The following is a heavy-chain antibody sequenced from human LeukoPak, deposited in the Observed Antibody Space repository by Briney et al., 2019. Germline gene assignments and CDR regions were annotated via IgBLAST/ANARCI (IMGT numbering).Heavy chain of an antibody. CDR2: IYSGDNT. J-gene: IGHJ4*02. Sequence: GGSLRLSCAASGFSVCSNYMTCVRQAPGKGLEWVSVIYSGDNTYYADSVKGRFTISRDNSKNTLYVQMNSLRDEDTAVYYCAKDQRWESPHYLDSWGQGTLVTVSS. CDR3: AKDQRWESPHYLDS. CDR1: GFSVCSNY. D-gene: IGHD1-26*01. V-gene: IGHV3-53*01.